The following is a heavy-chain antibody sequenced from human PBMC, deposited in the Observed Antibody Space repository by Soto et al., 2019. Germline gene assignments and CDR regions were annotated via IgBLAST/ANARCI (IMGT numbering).Heavy chain of an antibody. D-gene: IGHD1-26*01. CDR1: GFTFSSYA. J-gene: IGHJ5*02. V-gene: IGHV3-23*01. Sequence: GGSLRLSCAASGFTFSSYAMSWVRQAPGKGLEWVSAISGSGGSTYYADSVKGRFTISRDNSKNTLYLQMNSLRAEDTAVYYCAKAPPGVGGATSGGPNWFETWDQGTLVRVSS. CDR2: ISGSGGST. CDR3: AKAPPGVGGATSGGPNWFET.